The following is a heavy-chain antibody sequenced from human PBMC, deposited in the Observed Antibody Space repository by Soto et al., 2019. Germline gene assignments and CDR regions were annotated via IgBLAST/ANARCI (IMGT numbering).Heavy chain of an antibody. J-gene: IGHJ4*02. D-gene: IGHD7-27*01. V-gene: IGHV4-59*08. CDR3: ARRWGRTFDY. CDR1: GGTISSWY. Sequence: SETLSLTCTVSGGTISSWYWSWIRQPPGKGLEWIGYIYYSGSTNYNPSLKSRVTISVDTSKNQFSLKLSSVTAADTAVYYCARRWGRTFDYWGQGTLVTVSS. CDR2: IYYSGST.